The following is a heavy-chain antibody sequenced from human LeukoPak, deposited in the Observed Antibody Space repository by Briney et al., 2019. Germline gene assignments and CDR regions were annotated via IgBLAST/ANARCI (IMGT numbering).Heavy chain of an antibody. CDR2: IYYSGST. V-gene: IGHV4-59*01. J-gene: IGHJ4*02. D-gene: IGHD3-10*01. CDR1: GGSISSYY. Sequence: SETLSLTCTVSGGSISSYYWSWIRQPPGKGLEWIGYIYYSGSTNYNPSLKSRVTISVDTSKNQFSLKLSSVTAADTAVYYCARIGVRSVIIFGVFDYWGQGIRVTVSS. CDR3: ARIGVRSVIIFGVFDY.